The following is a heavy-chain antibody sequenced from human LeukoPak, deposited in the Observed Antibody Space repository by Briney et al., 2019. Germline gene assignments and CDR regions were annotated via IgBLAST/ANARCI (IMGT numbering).Heavy chain of an antibody. CDR1: GFTFDGYA. D-gene: IGHD6-19*01. J-gene: IGHJ5*02. CDR3: AKGNSSGWFTNWFDP. CDR2: ISWNSGSI. Sequence: GGSLRLSCAASGFTFDGYAMHWVRQAPGKGLEWVSGISWNSGSIGYADSVKGRFTISRDNAKNSLYLQMNSLRAEDMALYYCAKGNSSGWFTNWFDPWGQGTLVTVSS. V-gene: IGHV3-9*03.